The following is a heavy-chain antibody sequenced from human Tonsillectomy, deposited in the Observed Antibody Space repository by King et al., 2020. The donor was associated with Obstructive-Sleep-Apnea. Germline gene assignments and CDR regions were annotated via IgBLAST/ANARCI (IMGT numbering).Heavy chain of an antibody. CDR1: GFTFSSYD. Sequence: VQLVESGGGLVQPGGSLRLSCSASGFTFSSYDMHWVRQAPGKGLEWVSAIGTAGDTYYPGSVKDSSTISRENAKNSLFLQMNSLRAGYTAVYYCARARGYSYGYRDYYYGMDVWGQGTTVTVSS. CDR2: IGTAGDT. V-gene: IGHV3-13*04. CDR3: ARARGYSYGYRDYYYGMDV. J-gene: IGHJ6*02. D-gene: IGHD5-18*01.